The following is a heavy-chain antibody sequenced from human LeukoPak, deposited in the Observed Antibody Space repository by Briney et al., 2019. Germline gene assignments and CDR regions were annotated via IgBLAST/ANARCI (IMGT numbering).Heavy chain of an antibody. D-gene: IGHD3-10*01. J-gene: IGHJ6*02. Sequence: SETLSLTCTVSGGSISSGGYYWSWIRQHPGKGLEWIGYIYYSGSTYYNPSLKSRVTISVDTSKNQFSLKLSSVTAADTAVYYCARHRRITMVRGAYGMDVWGQGTTVTVSS. CDR2: IYYSGST. CDR3: ARHRRITMVRGAYGMDV. V-gene: IGHV4-31*03. CDR1: GGSISSGGYY.